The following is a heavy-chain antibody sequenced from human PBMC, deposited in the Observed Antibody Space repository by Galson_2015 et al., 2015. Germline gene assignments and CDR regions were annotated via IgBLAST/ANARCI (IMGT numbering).Heavy chain of an antibody. CDR1: RFTVSRNY. CDR2: IYSDDNT. V-gene: IGHV3-53*01. Sequence: SLRLSCAASRFTVSRNYMSWVRRAPGKGLEWVSVIYSDDNTSYADSVKGRFTISRDNSKNTLYLQMNSLRAEDTAVYYCARGAYDILTGSQYLGFDYWGQGTLVTVSS. D-gene: IGHD3-9*01. CDR3: ARGAYDILTGSQYLGFDY. J-gene: IGHJ4*02.